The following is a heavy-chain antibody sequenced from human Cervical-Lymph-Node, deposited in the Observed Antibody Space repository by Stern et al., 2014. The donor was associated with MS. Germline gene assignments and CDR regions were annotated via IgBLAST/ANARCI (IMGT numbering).Heavy chain of an antibody. CDR3: ARDSGWYGMDV. Sequence: VQLVESGPGLVKPSGTLSLTCAVSGGSISSSNWWSWVRQPPGKGLEWIGEIYHSGSSNNTPSHKSRVTISVDKSKNQFSLKRSSVTAADTAVYYCARDSGWYGMDVWGQGTTVTVSS. J-gene: IGHJ6*02. CDR1: GGSISSSNW. D-gene: IGHD6-19*01. V-gene: IGHV4-4*02. CDR2: IYHSGSS.